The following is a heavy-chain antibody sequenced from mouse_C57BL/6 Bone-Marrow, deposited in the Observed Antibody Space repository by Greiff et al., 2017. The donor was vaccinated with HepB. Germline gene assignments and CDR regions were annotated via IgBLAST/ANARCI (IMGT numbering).Heavy chain of an antibody. D-gene: IGHD1-1*01. CDR1: GYSITSDY. J-gene: IGHJ4*01. V-gene: IGHV3-8*01. CDR2: ISYSGST. CDR3: ARYGYYYGSSYYYYAMDY. Sequence: EVKLLESGPGLAKPSQTLSLTCSVTGYSITSDYWNWIRKFPGNKLEYMGYISYSGSTYYNPSLKSRISITRDTSKNQYYLQLNSVTTEDTATYYCARYGYYYGSSYYYYAMDYWGQGTSVTVSS.